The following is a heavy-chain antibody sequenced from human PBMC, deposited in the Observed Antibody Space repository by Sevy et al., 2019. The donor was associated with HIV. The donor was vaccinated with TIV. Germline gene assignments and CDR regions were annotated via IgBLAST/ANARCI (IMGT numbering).Heavy chain of an antibody. CDR1: GASISSSGYY. J-gene: IGHJ4*02. CDR2: INYSGIT. CDR3: VGPKLTYTNGCHYLYY. D-gene: IGHD6-25*01. Sequence: SETLSLTCTVSGASISSSGYYWGWIRQPPGKGLEWIASINYSGITFYNPSLKSRVTISADTSKNQFSLRRSSVTAADSSIYFCVGPKLTYTNGCHYLYYCGQGTVVTVSS. V-gene: IGHV4-39*01.